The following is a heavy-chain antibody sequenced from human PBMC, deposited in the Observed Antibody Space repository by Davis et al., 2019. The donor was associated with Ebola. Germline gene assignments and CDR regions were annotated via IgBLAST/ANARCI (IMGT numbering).Heavy chain of an antibody. J-gene: IGHJ6*02. D-gene: IGHD6-19*01. CDR3: ARDLVVAVAGAMTYYYYGMDV. Sequence: GESLKISCAASGFTFSSYWMSWVRQAPGKGLEWVANIKQDGSEKSYVDSVKGRFTISRDNAKNSLYLQMNSLRAEDTAVYYCARDLVVAVAGAMTYYYYGMDVWGQGTTVTVSS. CDR1: GFTFSSYW. CDR2: IKQDGSEK. V-gene: IGHV3-7*01.